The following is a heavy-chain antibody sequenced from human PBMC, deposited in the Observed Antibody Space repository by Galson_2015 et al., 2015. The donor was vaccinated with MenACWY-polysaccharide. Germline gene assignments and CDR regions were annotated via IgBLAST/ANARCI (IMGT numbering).Heavy chain of an antibody. Sequence: SETLSLTCTVSGGSLYGFYWSWIRQPPGKGLEWIGEIDLSGNTNYHPSLESRVAISIDTSKTQFSLNLTSVSAADTAIYYCARGLSRRALTYGYYWSQGTLVTVSS. J-gene: IGHJ4*02. CDR3: ARGLSRRALTYGYY. D-gene: IGHD3-10*01. CDR1: GGSLYGFY. CDR2: IDLSGNT. V-gene: IGHV4-34*01.